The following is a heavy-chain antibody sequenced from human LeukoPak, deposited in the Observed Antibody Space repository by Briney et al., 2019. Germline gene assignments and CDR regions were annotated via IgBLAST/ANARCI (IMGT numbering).Heavy chain of an antibody. V-gene: IGHV1-2*02. J-gene: IGHJ5*02. CDR2: INPNSGGT. CDR1: GYTFTGYY. Sequence: ASVKVSCKASGYTFTGYYMHWVRQAPGQGLEWMGWINPNSGGTNYAQKFQGRVTMTRDTSISTAYMELSRLRSDDTAVYYCARDAGYCSGGSCHDWFDPWGQGTLVTVSS. CDR3: ARDAGYCSGGSCHDWFDP. D-gene: IGHD2-15*01.